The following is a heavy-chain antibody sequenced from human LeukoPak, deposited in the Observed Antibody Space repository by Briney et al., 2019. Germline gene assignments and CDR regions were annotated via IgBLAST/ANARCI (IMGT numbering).Heavy chain of an antibody. CDR1: GGSISSSSYH. CDR2: IYYSGST. D-gene: IGHD2/OR15-2a*01. Sequence: SETLSLTCTVSGGSISSSSYHWGWIRQPPGKGLEWIGSIYYSGSTYYNPSLKSRVTISVDTSKNQFSLKLSSVTAADTAVYYCARLSRPGGWFDPWGQGTLVTVSS. J-gene: IGHJ5*02. V-gene: IGHV4-39*01. CDR3: ARLSRPGGWFDP.